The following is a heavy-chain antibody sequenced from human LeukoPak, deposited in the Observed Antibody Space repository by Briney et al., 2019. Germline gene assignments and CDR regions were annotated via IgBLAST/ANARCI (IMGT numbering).Heavy chain of an antibody. CDR1: GFTFSDYY. Sequence: AGGSLRLSCAASGFTFSDYYMSWIRQAPGKGLEWVSYISSSGSTIYYADSVKGRFTISRDNAKNSLYLQMNSLRAEDTAVCYCASTPPGSGGNEDRWGQGTLVTVSS. J-gene: IGHJ5*02. V-gene: IGHV3-11*01. CDR3: ASTPPGSGGNEDR. CDR2: ISSSGSTI. D-gene: IGHD3-10*01.